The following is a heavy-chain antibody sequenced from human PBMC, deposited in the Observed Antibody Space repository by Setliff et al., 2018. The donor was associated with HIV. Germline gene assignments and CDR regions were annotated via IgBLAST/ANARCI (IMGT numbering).Heavy chain of an antibody. Sequence: PGGSLRLSCAASGFTFNNDAMSWVRQAPGKGLEWVSVIYIGGSSAYYADFVKGRFTIARDNSWNTLYLQINSLGAEDTAVYYCARRPVTTSASQFDDWGQGTLVTVSS. J-gene: IGHJ4*02. CDR2: IYIGGSSA. D-gene: IGHD4-17*01. CDR1: GFTFNNDA. V-gene: IGHV3-23*03. CDR3: ARRPVTTSASQFDD.